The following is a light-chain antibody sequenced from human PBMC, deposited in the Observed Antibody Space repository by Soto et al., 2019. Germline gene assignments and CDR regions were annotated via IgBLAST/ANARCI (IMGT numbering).Light chain of an antibody. CDR1: QTISSW. CDR3: QHYNSYSEA. CDR2: KAS. J-gene: IGKJ1*01. V-gene: IGKV1-5*03. Sequence: DIQMTQSPSTLSGSVGDRVTITCRASQTISSWLAWYQQKPGKAPKLLIYKASSLKNGVPLRFSGSGSGTQFTLTISSLQPDDFATYYCQHYNSYSEAFGQGTKVDIK.